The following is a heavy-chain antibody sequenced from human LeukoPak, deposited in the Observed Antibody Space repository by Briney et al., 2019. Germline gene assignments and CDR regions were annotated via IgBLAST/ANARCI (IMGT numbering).Heavy chain of an antibody. Sequence: ASVKVSCKASGGTFSSYTISWVRQAPGQGLEWMGRIIPILGIANYAQKFQGRVTITADKSTSTAYMELSSLRSEDTAVYYCARDAIDGSHYYWGQGTLVTVSS. CDR2: IIPILGIA. J-gene: IGHJ4*02. V-gene: IGHV1-69*04. CDR1: GGTFSSYT. CDR3: ARDAIDGSHYY.